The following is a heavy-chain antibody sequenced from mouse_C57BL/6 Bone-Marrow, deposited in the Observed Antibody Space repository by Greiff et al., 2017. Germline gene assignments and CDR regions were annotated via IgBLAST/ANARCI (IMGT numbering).Heavy chain of an antibody. CDR3: ERPVAPKSDGMDY. V-gene: IGHV1-19*01. D-gene: IGHD1-1*01. J-gene: IGHJ4*01. CDR2: INPYNGGT. Sequence: VQLQQSGPVLVKPGASVKMSCKASGYTFTDYYMNWVKQSHGKSLEWIGVINPYNGGTCYTQTFKGQATLTVDKSSSTAYMELNSLTSEDSAVYYWERPVAPKSDGMDYWGQGTSVTVSA. CDR1: GYTFTDYY.